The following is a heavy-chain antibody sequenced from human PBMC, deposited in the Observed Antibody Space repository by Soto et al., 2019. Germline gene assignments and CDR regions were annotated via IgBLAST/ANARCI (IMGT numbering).Heavy chain of an antibody. D-gene: IGHD3-22*01. CDR2: IYYSGST. V-gene: IGHV4-59*01. CDR1: GGSISSYY. CDR3: ARVRNYYDSSGYYYSNWFDP. J-gene: IGHJ5*02. Sequence: SETLSHTCTVSGGSISSYYWSWIRQPPGKGLEWIGYIYYSGSTNYNPSLKSRVTISVDTSKSQFSLKLSSVTAADTAVYYCARVRNYYDSSGYYYSNWFDPWGQGTLVTVSS.